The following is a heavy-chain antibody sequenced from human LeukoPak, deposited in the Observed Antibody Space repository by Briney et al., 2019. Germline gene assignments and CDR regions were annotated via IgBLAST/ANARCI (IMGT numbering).Heavy chain of an antibody. Sequence: SVKVSCKASGGTFSSYAISWVRQAPGQGLEWMGGIIPIFGTANYAQKFQGRVTITADESTSTAYMELSSLRSEDTAVYYCARGARPVTDYYDSSGYFSNYNWFDPWGQGTLVTVSS. CDR1: GGTFSSYA. J-gene: IGHJ5*02. D-gene: IGHD3-22*01. CDR3: ARGARPVTDYYDSSGYFSNYNWFDP. CDR2: IIPIFGTA. V-gene: IGHV1-69*13.